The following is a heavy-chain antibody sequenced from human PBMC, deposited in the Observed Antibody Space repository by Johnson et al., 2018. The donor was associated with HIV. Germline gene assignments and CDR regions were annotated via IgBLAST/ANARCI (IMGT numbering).Heavy chain of an antibody. D-gene: IGHD3-3*01. CDR3: AKPQWVSSGAFDI. V-gene: IGHV3-20*04. CDR1: GFIFNESG. Sequence: VQLVESGGGVVRPGGSLRLSCAASGFIFNESGMNRVRQAPGRGRAKVSDINWNAGGACYIDSVKGRFNISRDNAKNSLYMQMNSLTAEDTAVYYCAKPQWVSSGAFDIWGQGTMVTVSS. J-gene: IGHJ3*02. CDR2: INWNAGGA.